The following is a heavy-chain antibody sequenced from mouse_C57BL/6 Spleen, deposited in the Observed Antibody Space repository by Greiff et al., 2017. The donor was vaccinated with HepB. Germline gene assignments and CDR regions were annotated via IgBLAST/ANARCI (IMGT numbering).Heavy chain of an antibody. V-gene: IGHV1-82*01. D-gene: IGHD1-1*01. CDR3: ARWGDFITTVESLDY. J-gene: IGHJ2*01. CDR1: GYAFSSSW. Sequence: QVQLQQSGPELVKPGASVKISCKASGYAFSSSWMNWVKQRPGKGLEWIGRIYPGDGDTNYNGKFKGKATLTADKSSSTAYMQLSSLTSEDSAVYFCARWGDFITTVESLDYWGQGTTLTVSS. CDR2: IYPGDGDT.